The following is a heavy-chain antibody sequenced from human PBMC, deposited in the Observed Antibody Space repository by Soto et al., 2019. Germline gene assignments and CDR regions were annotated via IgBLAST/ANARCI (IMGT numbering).Heavy chain of an antibody. CDR3: ARDGYGVAGTPPCDY. CDR1: GYTFTGYY. D-gene: IGHD6-19*01. Sequence: ASVKVSCKASGYTFTGYYMHWVRQAPGQGLERMGWINPNRGGTNYAQKFQGRVTMTRDTSISTAYMELSRLRSDDTAVYYCARDGYGVAGTPPCDYWGQGTLVTVSS. V-gene: IGHV1-2*02. CDR2: INPNRGGT. J-gene: IGHJ4*02.